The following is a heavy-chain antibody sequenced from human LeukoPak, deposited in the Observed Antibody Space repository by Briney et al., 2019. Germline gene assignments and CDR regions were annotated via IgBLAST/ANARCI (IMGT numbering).Heavy chain of an antibody. D-gene: IGHD3-22*01. Sequence: PSETLSLTCTVSGGSISSGDCYWSWIRQPPGKGLEWIGYIYYSGSTYYNPSLKSRVTISVDTSKNQFSLKLSSVTAADTAVYYCARAVVENYYDSSGYLFDYWGQGTLVTVSS. CDR2: IYYSGST. J-gene: IGHJ4*02. V-gene: IGHV4-30-4*02. CDR3: ARAVVENYYDSSGYLFDY. CDR1: GGSISSGDCY.